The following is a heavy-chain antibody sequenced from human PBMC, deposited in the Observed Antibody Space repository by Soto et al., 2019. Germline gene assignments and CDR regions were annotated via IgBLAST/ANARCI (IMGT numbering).Heavy chain of an antibody. CDR2: INHSGST. J-gene: IGHJ6*02. Sequence: SETLSLTCAVYGGSFSGYYWSWIRQPPGKGLEWIGEINHSGSTNYNPSLKSRVTISVDTSKNQFSLKLSSVTAADTAVYYCARLRITIFGVVRIGMDVWGQGTTVTVPS. CDR3: ARLRITIFGVVRIGMDV. V-gene: IGHV4-34*01. CDR1: GGSFSGYY. D-gene: IGHD3-3*01.